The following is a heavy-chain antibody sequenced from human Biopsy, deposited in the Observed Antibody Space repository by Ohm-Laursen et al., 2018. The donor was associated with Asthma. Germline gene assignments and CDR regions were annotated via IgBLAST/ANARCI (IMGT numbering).Heavy chain of an antibody. Sequence: SLRLSCTASGFRFSDYGMNWVRQAPGKGLEWVASISSSAGSRDYADSVKGRFTISRDNTNTLYLQMNWLRAEDTALYYCARISMCQTTACGPYYIYKMDVWGQGTTVTVSS. V-gene: IGHV3-23*01. CDR3: ARISMCQTTACGPYYIYKMDV. CDR2: ISSSAGSR. J-gene: IGHJ6*02. D-gene: IGHD1-26*01. CDR1: GFRFSDYG.